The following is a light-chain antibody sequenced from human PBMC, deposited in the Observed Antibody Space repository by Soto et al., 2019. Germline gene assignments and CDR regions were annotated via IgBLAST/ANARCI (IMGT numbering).Light chain of an antibody. CDR1: SSNIGAGYD. CDR2: YNS. V-gene: IGLV1-40*01. CDR3: QSYDSSLSAYV. Sequence: QSALTQPPSVSGAPGQRVTISCTGTSSNIGAGYDVHWYQHLPGAAPKLLIYYNSNRPSGVPDRFSASKSATSASLAITGLQAEDEADYFCQSYDSSLSAYVFGTGTKGTVL. J-gene: IGLJ1*01.